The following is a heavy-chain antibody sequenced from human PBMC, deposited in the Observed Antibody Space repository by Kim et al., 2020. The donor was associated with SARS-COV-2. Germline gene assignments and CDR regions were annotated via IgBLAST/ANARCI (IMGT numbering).Heavy chain of an antibody. V-gene: IGHV1-69*13. CDR1: GGTFSSYA. CDR3: ARDEQSAGGGSGWYGQSFDY. J-gene: IGHJ4*02. D-gene: IGHD6-19*01. CDR2: IIPIFGTA. Sequence: SVKVSCKASGGTFSSYAISWVRQAPGQGLEWMGGIIPIFGTANYAQKFQGRVTITADESTSTAYMELSSLRSEDTAVYYCARDEQSAGGGSGWYGQSFDYWGQGTLVTVSS.